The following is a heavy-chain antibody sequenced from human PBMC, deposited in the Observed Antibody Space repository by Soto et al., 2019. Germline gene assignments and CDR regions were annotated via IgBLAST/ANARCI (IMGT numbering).Heavy chain of an antibody. CDR2: ISSSGSTI. CDR3: ARSLETYDSSGPDAFDI. V-gene: IGHV3-48*03. CDR1: GFTFSSYE. Sequence: XGSLRLSCAASGFTFSSYEVNWVRQAPGKGLEWVSYISSSGSTIYYADSVKGRFTISRDNAKNSLYLQMNSLRAEDTAVYYCARSLETYDSSGPDAFDIWGQGTMVTVSS. D-gene: IGHD3-22*01. J-gene: IGHJ3*02.